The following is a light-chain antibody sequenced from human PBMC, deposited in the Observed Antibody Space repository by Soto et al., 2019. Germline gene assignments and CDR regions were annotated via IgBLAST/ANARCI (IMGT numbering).Light chain of an antibody. CDR3: QRYNDWPFA. CDR2: GVS. Sequence: EIVLTQSPATLSVSPGERVTLSCRASESLSYFLAWYQHKPGQSPRLLIYGVSTRVAGVPSRFSGGGSATDFTLTISSLQSEDFAVYYCQRYNDWPFAFGQGTKLEI. J-gene: IGKJ2*01. V-gene: IGKV3-15*01. CDR1: ESLSYF.